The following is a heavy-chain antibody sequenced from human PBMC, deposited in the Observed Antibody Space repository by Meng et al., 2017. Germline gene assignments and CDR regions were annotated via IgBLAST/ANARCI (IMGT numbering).Heavy chain of an antibody. V-gene: IGHV3-11*04. CDR3: ARGLSPADAFDI. CDR2: ISSSGSTI. Sequence: VGPWVGLVSLGVSLSLSCAASGFTFSDSYMSWIRQAPGKGLEWVSYISSSGSTIYYADSVKGRFTISRDNAKNSLYLQMNSLRAEDTAVYYCARGLSPADAFDIWGQGTMVTVSS. J-gene: IGHJ3*02. CDR1: GFTFSDSY. D-gene: IGHD2-2*01.